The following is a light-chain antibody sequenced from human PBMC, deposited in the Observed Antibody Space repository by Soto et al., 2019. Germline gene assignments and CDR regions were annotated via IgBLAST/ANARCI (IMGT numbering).Light chain of an antibody. CDR1: QNIDFF. V-gene: IGKV1-5*01. J-gene: IGKJ4*01. Sequence: DIQMTQSPSPLSASFGDRGTITFRASQNIDFFLAWYQQKPGKAPKLLIYGASNLESGAPSTFSGSGSGTEFTLTISSLQPDDFATYFCQQYHSFPLTFGGGTKVDIK. CDR2: GAS. CDR3: QQYHSFPLT.